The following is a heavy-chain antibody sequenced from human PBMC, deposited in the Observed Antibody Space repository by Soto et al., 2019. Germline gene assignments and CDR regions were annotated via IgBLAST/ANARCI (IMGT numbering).Heavy chain of an antibody. V-gene: IGHV5-51*01. CDR1: GYSFTTYW. Sequence: GESLKISCKGSGYSFTTYWIGWVRQMPGRGLEWMGIIYPGDSNTRYSPSFQGQVTISADQSINTAYLQWSSLKASDTAMYYCASPQRYDFWSGYGFDYWGQGTLVTVSS. CDR2: IYPGDSNT. J-gene: IGHJ4*02. CDR3: ASPQRYDFWSGYGFDY. D-gene: IGHD3-3*01.